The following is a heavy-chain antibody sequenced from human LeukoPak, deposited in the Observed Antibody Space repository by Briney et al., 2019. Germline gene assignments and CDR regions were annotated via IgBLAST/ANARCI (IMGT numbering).Heavy chain of an antibody. CDR3: ARRIDGYNTNYFDY. D-gene: IGHD5-24*01. CDR1: GFTFSSYS. J-gene: IGHJ4*02. CDR2: ISRSSSTI. V-gene: IGHV3-48*04. Sequence: GGSLRLSCAAAGFTFSSYSMNWVRQAPGKGLEWVSYISRSSSTIYYADSVKGRFTISRDNAKNSLHLQMNSLSAEDTALYYCARRIDGYNTNYFDYWGQGTLVTVSS.